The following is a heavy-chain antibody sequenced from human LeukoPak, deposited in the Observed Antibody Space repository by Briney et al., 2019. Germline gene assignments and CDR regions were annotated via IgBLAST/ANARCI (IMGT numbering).Heavy chain of an antibody. D-gene: IGHD4-17*01. CDR2: ISGDGGST. CDR3: ARSPLAYGDYVGGFDP. Sequence: GGSLRLSCAASGFTFDDYAMHWVRQAPGKGLEWVSLISGDGGSTYYADSVKGRFTISRDNSKNTLYLQMNSLRAEDTAVYYCARSPLAYGDYVGGFDPWGQGTLVTVSS. V-gene: IGHV3-43*02. CDR1: GFTFDDYA. J-gene: IGHJ5*02.